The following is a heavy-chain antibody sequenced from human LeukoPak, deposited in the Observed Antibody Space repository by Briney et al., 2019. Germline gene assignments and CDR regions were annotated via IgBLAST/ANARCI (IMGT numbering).Heavy chain of an antibody. Sequence: GGSLRLSCAASGLTFSSYAMSWVRQAPGKGLEWVSAISGSGGSTYYADSVKGRFTISRDNSKNTLYLQMNSLRAEDTAVYYCAKDGRGGDCTSASCTNWFGPWGQGTLVTVSS. D-gene: IGHD2-2*01. CDR3: AKDGRGGDCTSASCTNWFGP. J-gene: IGHJ5*02. CDR1: GLTFSSYA. CDR2: ISGSGGST. V-gene: IGHV3-23*01.